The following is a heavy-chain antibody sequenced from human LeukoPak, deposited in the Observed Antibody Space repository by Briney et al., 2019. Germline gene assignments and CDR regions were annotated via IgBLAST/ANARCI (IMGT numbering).Heavy chain of an antibody. CDR1: GYTFTNYG. CDR3: ARDLGYGSGSYYGGGDY. V-gene: IGHV1-18*04. CDR2: ISAYNGNT. D-gene: IGHD3-10*01. J-gene: IGHJ4*02. Sequence: ASVKVSCKASGYTFTNYGISWVRQAPGQGLEWMGWISAYNGNTNYAQKLQGRVTMTTDTSTSTAYMELRSLRSDDTAVYYCARDLGYGSGSYYGGGDYWGQGTLVTVSS.